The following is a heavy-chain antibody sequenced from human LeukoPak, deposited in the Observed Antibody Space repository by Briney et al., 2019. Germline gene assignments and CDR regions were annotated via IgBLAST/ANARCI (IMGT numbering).Heavy chain of an antibody. D-gene: IGHD3-10*01. Sequence: GASVKVSCKASGYTFTDYYIHWVRQSPAQGLEWMGWINPNSGATNYAQKFLGRVTMTRDTSISTAYMDLSRLRSDDTAVYYCAKLGPSLWFGELPFDYWGQGTLVTVSS. CDR1: GYTFTDYY. CDR2: INPNSGAT. V-gene: IGHV1-2*02. J-gene: IGHJ4*02. CDR3: AKLGPSLWFGELPFDY.